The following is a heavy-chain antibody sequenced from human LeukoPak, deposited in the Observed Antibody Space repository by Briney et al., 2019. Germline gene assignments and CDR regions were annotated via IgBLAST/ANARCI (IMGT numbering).Heavy chain of an antibody. D-gene: IGHD3-22*01. Sequence: PSETLSLTCTVSGGSIGSGGYYWSWIRQPPGKGLEWIAYIYHGGSTYYNPSLKSRVTISVDTSKNQFSLKLSSVTAADTAVYYCARDDYYDSSGYYYLWGYYYGMDVWGQGTTVTVSS. V-gene: IGHV4-30-2*01. CDR3: ARDDYYDSSGYYYLWGYYYGMDV. J-gene: IGHJ6*02. CDR1: GGSIGSGGYY. CDR2: IYHGGST.